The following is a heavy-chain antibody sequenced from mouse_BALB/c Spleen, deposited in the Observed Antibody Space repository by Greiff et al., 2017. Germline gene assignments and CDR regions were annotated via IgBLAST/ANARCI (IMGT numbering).Heavy chain of an antibody. D-gene: IGHD2-14*01. CDR1: GFSLTSYG. V-gene: IGHV2-2*02. J-gene: IGHJ4*01. Sequence: VQLQQSGPGLVQPSQSLSITCTVSGFSLTSYGVHWVRQSPGKGLEWLGVIWSGGSTDYNAAFISRLSISKDNSKSQVFFKMNSLQANDTAIYYCARNRKYRYDEGSYAMDYWGQGTSDTVSS. CDR2: IWSGGST. CDR3: ARNRKYRYDEGSYAMDY.